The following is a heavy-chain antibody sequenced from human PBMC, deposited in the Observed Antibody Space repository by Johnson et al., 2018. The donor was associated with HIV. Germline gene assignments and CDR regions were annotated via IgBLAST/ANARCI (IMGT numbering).Heavy chain of an antibody. V-gene: IGHV3-48*04. Sequence: VQLVESGGGVVQPGRSLRLSCAASGFTFDDYAMHWVRQAPGKGLEWVSYISTITNTVFYAGSVKGRINISRDNAKNSLYLQMNSLRAEDTAVYYCAKDTRSSSGLGAFDIWGQGTMVTVSS. D-gene: IGHD6-6*01. CDR2: ISTITNTV. CDR3: AKDTRSSSGLGAFDI. J-gene: IGHJ3*02. CDR1: GFTFDDYA.